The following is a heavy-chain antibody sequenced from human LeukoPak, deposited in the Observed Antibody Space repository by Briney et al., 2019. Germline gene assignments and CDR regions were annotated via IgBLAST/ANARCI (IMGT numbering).Heavy chain of an antibody. CDR3: LRGSYYFDY. CDR1: GYTFTDYY. D-gene: IGHD1-26*01. V-gene: IGHV1-2*02. CDR2: INPNSGGT. J-gene: IGHJ4*02. Sequence: ASVKVSCKASGYTFTDYYIHWVRQAPGQGLEWMGWINPNSGGTNSAQKFQGRVTMTRDTSTSTAYMELRSLRSDDTAVYYRLRGSYYFDYWGQGTLVTVSS.